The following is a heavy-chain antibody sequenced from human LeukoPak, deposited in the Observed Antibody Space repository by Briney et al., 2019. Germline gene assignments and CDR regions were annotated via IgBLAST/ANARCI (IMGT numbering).Heavy chain of an antibody. CDR2: ISSSGSTI. CDR3: ARALGYCSSTSCPNYYYYGMDV. D-gene: IGHD2-2*01. Sequence: GGSLRLSCAASGFTFSDYYMSWIRQAPGKGLEWVSYISSSGSTIYYADSVKGRFIISRDNAKNSLYLQMNSLRAEDTAVYYCARALGYCSSTSCPNYYYYGMDVWGQGTTVTVSS. J-gene: IGHJ6*02. V-gene: IGHV3-11*01. CDR1: GFTFSDYY.